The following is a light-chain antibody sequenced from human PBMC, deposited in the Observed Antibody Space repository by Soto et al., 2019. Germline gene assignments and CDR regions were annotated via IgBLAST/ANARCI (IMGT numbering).Light chain of an antibody. Sequence: DIQMTQSPSTLPASVGDRVTLTCRASQTISWRLAWYQQKPGKAPKLLIYAASTLQSGVPSKFSGSGSGTDFTLTINSLQPEDSATYYCQQLNSYPLTFGGGTKVDIK. J-gene: IGKJ4*02. V-gene: IGKV1-5*01. CDR2: AAS. CDR3: QQLNSYPLT. CDR1: QTISWR.